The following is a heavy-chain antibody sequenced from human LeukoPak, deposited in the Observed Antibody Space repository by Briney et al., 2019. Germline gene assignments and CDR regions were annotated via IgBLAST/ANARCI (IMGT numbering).Heavy chain of an antibody. V-gene: IGHV3-23*01. Sequence: GGSLRLSCAASGFSFSSYGMSWVRQAPGKGLEWVSDIVGSRDNTDYADSVKGRFTISRDNSKNMLYLQMNSLRAEDTAVYYCAKEEGVIVMDYFDYWGQGTLVTVSS. J-gene: IGHJ4*02. CDR1: GFSFSSYG. CDR2: IVGSRDNT. D-gene: IGHD3-16*02. CDR3: AKEEGVIVMDYFDY.